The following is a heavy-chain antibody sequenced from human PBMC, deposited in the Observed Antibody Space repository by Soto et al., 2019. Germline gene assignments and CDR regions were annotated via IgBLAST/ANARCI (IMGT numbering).Heavy chain of an antibody. D-gene: IGHD2-2*01. Sequence: SETLSLTCTVSGGSISSYYWSWIRQPPGKGLEWIGYIYYSGSTNYNPSLKSRVTISVDTSKNQFSLKLSSVTAADTAVYYCARVTYSTSAFYIWGQGTMVTVSS. CDR3: ARVTYSTSAFYI. V-gene: IGHV4-59*01. J-gene: IGHJ3*02. CDR1: GGSISSYY. CDR2: IYYSGST.